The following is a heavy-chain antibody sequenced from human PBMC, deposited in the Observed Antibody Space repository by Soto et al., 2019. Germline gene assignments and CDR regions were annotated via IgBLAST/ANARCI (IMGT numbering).Heavy chain of an antibody. CDR2: MNPNSGNT. D-gene: IGHD3-3*01. Sequence: ASVKVSCKASGYTFTSYDINWVRQATGQGLEWMGWMNPNSGNTGYAQKFQGRVTMTRNTSISTAYMELSSLRSEDTAVYYCARGPLSYYDFWSGYSKVDYWGQGTLVTVPS. J-gene: IGHJ4*02. V-gene: IGHV1-8*01. CDR1: GYTFTSYD. CDR3: ARGPLSYYDFWSGYSKVDY.